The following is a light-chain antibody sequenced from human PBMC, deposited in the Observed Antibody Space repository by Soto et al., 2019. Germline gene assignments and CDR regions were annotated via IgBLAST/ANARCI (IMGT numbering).Light chain of an antibody. CDR3: QQYNSYSWT. V-gene: IGKV1-5*03. CDR2: KAS. J-gene: IGKJ1*01. Sequence: DIQMTQSPSTLSASVGDRVDIACRASQSISSYLNWYQQKPGKAPKLLIYKASSLESGVPSRFSGSGSGTEFTLTISSLQPDDFATYYCQQYNSYSWTFGQGTKVDIK. CDR1: QSISSY.